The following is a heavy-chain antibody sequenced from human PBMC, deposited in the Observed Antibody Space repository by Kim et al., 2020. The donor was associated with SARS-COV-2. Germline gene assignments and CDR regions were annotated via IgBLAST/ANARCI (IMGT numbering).Heavy chain of an antibody. CDR2: INPNSGGT. V-gene: IGHV1-2*04. J-gene: IGHJ4*02. D-gene: IGHD3-9*01. Sequence: ASVKVSCKASGYTFTGYYMHWVRQAPGQGLEWMGWINPNSGGTNYAQKFQGWVTMTRDTSISTAYMELSRLRSDDTAVYYCARAPNWLLQIDYWGQGTLVTVSS. CDR1: GYTFTGYY. CDR3: ARAPNWLLQIDY.